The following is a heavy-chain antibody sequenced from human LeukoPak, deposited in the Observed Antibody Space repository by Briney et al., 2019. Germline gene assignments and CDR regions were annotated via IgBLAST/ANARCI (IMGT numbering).Heavy chain of an antibody. CDR2: INSDGSST. D-gene: IGHD6-19*01. V-gene: IGHV3-74*01. CDR1: GFTFSNYW. Sequence: GGSLRLSCAASGFTFSNYWIHWVRQAPGKGLVWVSRINSDGSSTSYADSVKGRFTISRDNAKNTLYLQMNSLRAEDTAVYYCARGLDGYSSGFAFDIWGQGTMVTVSS. CDR3: ARGLDGYSSGFAFDI. J-gene: IGHJ3*02.